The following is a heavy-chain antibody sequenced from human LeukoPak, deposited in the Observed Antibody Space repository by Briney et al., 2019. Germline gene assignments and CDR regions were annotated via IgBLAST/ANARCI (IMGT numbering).Heavy chain of an antibody. CDR2: INHSGST. J-gene: IGHJ4*02. CDR1: GGSFGGYY. Sequence: PSETLSLTCAVYGGSFGGYYWSWIRQPPGKGLEWIGEINHSGSTNYNPSLKSRVTISVDTSKNQFSLKLGSVTAADTAVYYCARRPPWDTMIVVVIGFDYWGQGTLVTVSS. D-gene: IGHD3-22*01. V-gene: IGHV4-34*01. CDR3: ARRPPWDTMIVVVIGFDY.